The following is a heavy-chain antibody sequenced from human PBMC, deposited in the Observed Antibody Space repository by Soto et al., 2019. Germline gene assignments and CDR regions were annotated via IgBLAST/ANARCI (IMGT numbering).Heavy chain of an antibody. CDR1: GFTFSSYA. D-gene: IGHD2-15*01. CDR3: ATITKVLAHTSGYFEL. CDR2: FRGSGGST. V-gene: IGHV3-23*01. Sequence: EVQLLESGGGLVQPGGSLRLSCAASGFTFSSYAMSWVRQAPGKGLEWVSAFRGSGGSTYYADSVQGRFTISRDNSKNLMYLPMNSQRAEDTADYYCATITKVLAHTSGYFELRGRGTLVTVS. J-gene: IGHJ2*01.